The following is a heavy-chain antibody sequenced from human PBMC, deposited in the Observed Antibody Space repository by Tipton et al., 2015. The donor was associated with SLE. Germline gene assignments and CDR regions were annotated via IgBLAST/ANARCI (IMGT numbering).Heavy chain of an antibody. D-gene: IGHD1-1*01. CDR3: AREGTGTPY. Sequence: PSLTCTVSGYSISSGYYWGWIRQPPGKGLEWIGSIYHSGSTYYNPSLKSRVTISVDTSKNQFSLKLSSVTAADTAVYYCAREGTGTPYWGQGTLVTVSS. CDR2: IYHSGST. CDR1: GYSISSGYY. J-gene: IGHJ4*02. V-gene: IGHV4-38-2*02.